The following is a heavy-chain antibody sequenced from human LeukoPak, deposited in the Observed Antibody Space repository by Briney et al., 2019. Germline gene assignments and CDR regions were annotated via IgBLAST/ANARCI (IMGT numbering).Heavy chain of an antibody. CDR1: GYTLTELS. V-gene: IGHV1-24*01. Sequence: ASVKVSCKVSGYTLTELSMHWVRHAPGKGLEWMGGFDPEDGETIYAQKFQGRVTMTEDTSTDTAYMELSSLRSEDTAVYYCATKGRGGITMILYGMDVWGQGTTVTVSS. D-gene: IGHD3-22*01. CDR3: ATKGRGGITMILYGMDV. J-gene: IGHJ6*02. CDR2: FDPEDGET.